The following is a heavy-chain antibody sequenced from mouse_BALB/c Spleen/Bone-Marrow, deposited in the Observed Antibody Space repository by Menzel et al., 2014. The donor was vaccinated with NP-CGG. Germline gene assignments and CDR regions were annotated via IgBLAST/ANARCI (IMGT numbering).Heavy chain of an antibody. CDR2: INPYNDCS. J-gene: IGHJ4*01. V-gene: IGHV1-14*01. CDR3: AKREACYFGSALYTIDY. Sequence: QRQQSGPGLVKPGASVKISFKVSGYTFXSYVMHWVKPKPGQGFERIGDINPYNDCSKYNEKFKGKATVNSDKISSTDYIELSSLPSENSAVYNCAKREACYFGSALYTIDYWGQGTSVTVSS. CDR1: GYTFXSYV. D-gene: IGHD1-1*02.